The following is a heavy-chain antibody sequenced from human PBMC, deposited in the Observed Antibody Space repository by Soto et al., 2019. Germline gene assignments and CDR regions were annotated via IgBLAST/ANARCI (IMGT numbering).Heavy chain of an antibody. CDR2: IYYSGST. Sequence: SETLSLTCTVSGGSISSSSYYWGWIRQPPGKGLEWIGSIYYSGSTYYNPSLKSRVTISVDTSKNQFSLKLSSVTAADTAVYYCASQSINMVRGVIVVWFDTWGQGTLVTVSS. D-gene: IGHD3-10*01. CDR3: ASQSINMVRGVIVVWFDT. J-gene: IGHJ5*02. V-gene: IGHV4-39*01. CDR1: GGSISSSSYY.